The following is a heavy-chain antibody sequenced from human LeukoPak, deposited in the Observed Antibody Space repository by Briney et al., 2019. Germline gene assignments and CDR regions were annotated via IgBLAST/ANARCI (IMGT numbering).Heavy chain of an antibody. Sequence: ASVKVSCKASGYTFTGYYMHWVRQAPGQGLEWMGRINPNSGGTNYAQKFQGRVTMTRDTSISTAYMELSRLGSDDTAVYYCARVIYRYSIVGLDYWGQGTLVTVSS. CDR2: INPNSGGT. D-gene: IGHD1-26*01. V-gene: IGHV1-2*06. CDR1: GYTFTGYY. CDR3: ARVIYRYSIVGLDY. J-gene: IGHJ4*02.